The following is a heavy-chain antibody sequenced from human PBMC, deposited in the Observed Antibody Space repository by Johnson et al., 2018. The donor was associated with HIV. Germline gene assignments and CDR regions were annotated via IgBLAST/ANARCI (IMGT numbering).Heavy chain of an antibody. CDR1: GFHFSSYG. Sequence: QVQLVESGGGVVQPGRSLRLSCTASGFHFSSYGMHWVRQAPGRGLEWVAVRGYDGSNKYYADSVKGRFTISRDNSKNTLYLQMNSLRAEDTAVYYCAKCIWGSSLIDAFDIWGQGTMVTVSS. V-gene: IGHV3-33*06. D-gene: IGHD6-13*01. CDR2: RGYDGSNK. CDR3: AKCIWGSSLIDAFDI. J-gene: IGHJ3*02.